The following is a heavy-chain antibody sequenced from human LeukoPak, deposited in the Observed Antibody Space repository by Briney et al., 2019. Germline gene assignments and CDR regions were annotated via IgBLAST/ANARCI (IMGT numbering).Heavy chain of an antibody. Sequence: PGGSLRLSCVASGLAFSSYSMHWVRQAPGKGPEWVGVISYDGSDEYYTDSVKGRFTISRDNSENTVYLQMNSLRADDTAVYYCARDFTPEWFDIHWGQGTLVTVS. CDR2: ISYDGSDE. J-gene: IGHJ4*02. CDR1: GLAFSSYS. D-gene: IGHD3-3*01. CDR3: ARDFTPEWFDIH. V-gene: IGHV3-30*04.